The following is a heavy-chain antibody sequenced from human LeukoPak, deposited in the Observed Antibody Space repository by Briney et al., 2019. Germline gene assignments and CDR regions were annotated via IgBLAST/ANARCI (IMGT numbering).Heavy chain of an antibody. V-gene: IGHV3-48*03. CDR2: ISSGGSTK. CDR3: ARMDDLRFDP. D-gene: IGHD1-1*01. Sequence: GGSLRLSCAASGFTFRSYEMNWVRQAPGKGLEWVSYISSGGSTKYYADSVKGRFTISRDNAKNSLSLQMNSLRAEDTAVYYCARMDDLRFDPWGRGTLVTVSS. J-gene: IGHJ5*02. CDR1: GFTFRSYE.